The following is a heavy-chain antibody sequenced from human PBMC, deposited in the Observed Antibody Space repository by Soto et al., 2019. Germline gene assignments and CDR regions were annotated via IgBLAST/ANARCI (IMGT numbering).Heavy chain of an antibody. Sequence: EVQLVESGGGLVQPGWSLRLSCAASGFTFSSYWMSWVRQAPGKGLEWVANIKQDGSEKYYVDSVKGRFTISRDNAKYPLYLQMNSLRAEDTAVYYCARSIAARLNWFDPWGQGTLVTVSS. V-gene: IGHV3-7*01. CDR1: GFTFSSYW. CDR2: IKQDGSEK. J-gene: IGHJ5*02. D-gene: IGHD6-6*01. CDR3: ARSIAARLNWFDP.